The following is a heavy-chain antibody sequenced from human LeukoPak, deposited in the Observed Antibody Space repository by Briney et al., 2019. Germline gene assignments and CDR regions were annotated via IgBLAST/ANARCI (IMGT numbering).Heavy chain of an antibody. Sequence: HTGRSLRLSCATSGFTFSSYGMHWVRQVPGKGLEWVTVISHDAKSTYHVDSVKGRFTISRDNSKNTLYLQMNSLRAEDTAVYYCAKDRGVVVTANWFDPWGQGTLVTVSS. CDR2: ISHDAKST. D-gene: IGHD2-21*02. CDR1: GFTFSSYG. CDR3: AKDRGVVVTANWFDP. V-gene: IGHV3-30*18. J-gene: IGHJ5*02.